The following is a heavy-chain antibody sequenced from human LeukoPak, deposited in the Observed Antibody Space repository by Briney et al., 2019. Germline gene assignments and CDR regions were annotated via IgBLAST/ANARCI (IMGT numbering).Heavy chain of an antibody. V-gene: IGHV3-30*03. Sequence: GGSLRLSCAASGFSFSVYWMHWVRQAPGKGLEWVAVISYDGSNKYYADSVKGRFTISRDNSKNTLYLQMNSLRAEDTAVYYCARDGGVEMATIAFDYWGQGTLVTVSS. CDR3: ARDGGVEMATIAFDY. CDR2: ISYDGSNK. J-gene: IGHJ4*02. D-gene: IGHD5-24*01. CDR1: GFSFSVYW.